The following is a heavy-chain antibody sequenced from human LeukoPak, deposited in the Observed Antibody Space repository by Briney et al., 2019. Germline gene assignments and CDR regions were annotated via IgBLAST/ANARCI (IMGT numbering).Heavy chain of an antibody. CDR3: ARGYCSSSSCSVLY. V-gene: IGHV1-2*02. CDR1: GYTFTAYY. J-gene: IGHJ4*02. D-gene: IGHD2-2*01. CDR2: INPHSGGT. Sequence: GASVKVSCKASGYTFTAYYIHWVRQAPGQGLQWMGWINPHSGGTNSAQTFQGRVTMTTDTSINTAYMELSRLRSDDTAVYYCARGYCSSSSCSVLYWGRGTLVTVSS.